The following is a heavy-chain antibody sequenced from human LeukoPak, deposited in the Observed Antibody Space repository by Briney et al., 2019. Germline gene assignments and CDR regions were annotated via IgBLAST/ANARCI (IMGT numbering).Heavy chain of an antibody. J-gene: IGHJ4*02. CDR2: ISDDGSNE. D-gene: IGHD4-11*01. V-gene: IGHV3-30*04. CDR3: ATIGPNSNNFDD. CDR1: GFTFSSYS. Sequence: GGSLRLSCAASGFTFSSYSMHWVRQAPGKGLEWVALISDDGSNEQFADSVKGRFTVSRDSSKNTVYLQMNSLRAEDTAVYYCATIGPNSNNFDDWGQGTLVTVSS.